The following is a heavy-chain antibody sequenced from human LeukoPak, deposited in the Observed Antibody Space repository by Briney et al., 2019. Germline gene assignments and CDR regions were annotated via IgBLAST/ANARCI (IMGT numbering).Heavy chain of an antibody. D-gene: IGHD5-24*01. J-gene: IGHJ4*02. CDR3: ATFFTDRDGYNAAYFDY. V-gene: IGHV1-24*01. Sequence: GASVKVSCKVSGYTLTELSMHWVRQAPGKGLEWMGGFDPEDGETIYAQKFQGRVTMTEDTSTDTAYMELSSLRSEDTAVYYCATFFTDRDGYNAAYFDYWSQGTLVTVSS. CDR1: GYTLTELS. CDR2: FDPEDGET.